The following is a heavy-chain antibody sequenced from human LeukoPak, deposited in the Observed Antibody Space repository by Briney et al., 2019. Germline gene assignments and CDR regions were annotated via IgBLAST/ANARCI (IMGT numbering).Heavy chain of an antibody. Sequence: SETLSLTCTVAGGSISSYYWSWIRQPPGKGLEWIGYIYYSGSTNYNPSLKSRVTISVDTSKNQFSLKLSSVTAADTAVYYCARDGEGYSHGYYYWGQGALVTVSS. CDR2: IYYSGST. D-gene: IGHD5-18*01. V-gene: IGHV4-59*01. CDR3: ARDGEGYSHGYYY. CDR1: GGSISSYY. J-gene: IGHJ4*02.